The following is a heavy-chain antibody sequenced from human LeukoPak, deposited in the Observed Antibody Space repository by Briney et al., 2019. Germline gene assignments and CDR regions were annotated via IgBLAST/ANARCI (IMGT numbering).Heavy chain of an antibody. D-gene: IGHD6-13*01. CDR2: IYYSGST. J-gene: IGHJ3*02. Sequence: PSETLSLTCTVSGGSISNYYWSWLRQPPGKGLEWIGYIYYSGSTNYNPSLKSRVTISVDTSKNQFSLKLSSVTAADTAVYYCARDYAAAGAFDIWGQGTMVTVSS. CDR3: ARDYAAAGAFDI. V-gene: IGHV4-59*01. CDR1: GGSISNYY.